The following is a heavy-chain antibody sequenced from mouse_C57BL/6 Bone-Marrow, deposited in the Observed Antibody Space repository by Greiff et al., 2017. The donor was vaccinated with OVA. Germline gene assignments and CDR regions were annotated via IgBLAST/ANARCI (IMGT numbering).Heavy chain of an antibody. CDR1: GYTFTSYT. V-gene: IGHV1-4*01. CDR2: INPSSGYT. D-gene: IGHD2-1*01. J-gene: IGHJ2*01. Sequence: VQLQQSGAELARPGASVKMSCKASGYTFTSYTMHWVKQRPGQGLEWIGYINPSSGYTKYNQKFKDKATLTADKSSSTAYMRRISLTSEDSSVYYCARVGLLWLYYFGYWGQGTTLTVSS. CDR3: ARVGLLWLYYFGY.